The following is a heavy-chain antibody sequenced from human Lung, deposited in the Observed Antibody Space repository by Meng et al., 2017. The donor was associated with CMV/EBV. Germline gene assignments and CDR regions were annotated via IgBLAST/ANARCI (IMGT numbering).Heavy chain of an antibody. D-gene: IGHD1-26*01. V-gene: IGHV3-23*03. Sequence: GEXXKISCAASGFTFSNYAMSWVRQAPGKGLEWVAVIYAGGRSAYYAESVKGRFTIFRDGSKNTVYLEMNSLRAEDTALYYCAKDSTYRAWGQGTLVTVSS. CDR3: AKDSTYRA. J-gene: IGHJ5*02. CDR1: GFTFSNYA. CDR2: IYAGGRSA.